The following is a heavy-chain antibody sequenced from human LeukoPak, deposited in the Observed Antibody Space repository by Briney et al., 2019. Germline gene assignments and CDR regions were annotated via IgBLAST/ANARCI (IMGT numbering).Heavy chain of an antibody. Sequence: GGSLRLSCAVSGFTFSKYAMDWVRQGPGKGLEWVSGIGASGGTTYYADSVQGRFTISRDNSKNTLYLQLNRLSADDTGVYFCAKDLEAVAGTIVNDYWGQGTLVTVSS. D-gene: IGHD6-19*01. J-gene: IGHJ4*02. CDR2: IGASGGTT. V-gene: IGHV3-23*01. CDR3: AKDLEAVAGTIVNDY. CDR1: GFTFSKYA.